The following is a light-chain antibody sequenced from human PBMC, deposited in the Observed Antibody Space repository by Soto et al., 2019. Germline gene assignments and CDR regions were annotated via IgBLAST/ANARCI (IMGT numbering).Light chain of an antibody. V-gene: IGKV3-11*01. CDR1: QSVSSNY. CDR3: QQRYSWPPIT. Sequence: DIVMTQSPGTLSLSPGERATVSCRASQSVSSNYLAWYQQKPGQAPRLLISDASNRATGIPARFSGSGSGTDFTLTISSLEPEDFAVYYCQQRYSWPPITFGQGTRLEIK. CDR2: DAS. J-gene: IGKJ5*01.